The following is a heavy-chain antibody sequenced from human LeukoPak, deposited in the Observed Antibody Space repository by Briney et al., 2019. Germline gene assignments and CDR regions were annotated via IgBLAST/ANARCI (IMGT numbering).Heavy chain of an antibody. CDR1: GFTFSSYT. V-gene: IGHV3-21*06. CDR2: ITSSSSYI. D-gene: IGHD4-11*01. Sequence: GGSLRLSCAASGFTFSSYTMNWVRQAPGKGLEWVSSITSSSSYIYYADSVKGRFTISRDNAQNSLYLQMNSLRVEDTAMYYCATTPNPFDSWGQGTLVTVSS. CDR3: ATTPNPFDS. J-gene: IGHJ4*02.